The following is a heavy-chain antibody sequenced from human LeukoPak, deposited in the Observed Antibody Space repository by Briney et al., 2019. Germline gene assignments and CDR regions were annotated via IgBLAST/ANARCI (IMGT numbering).Heavy chain of an antibody. D-gene: IGHD3-10*01. J-gene: IGHJ4*02. CDR2: MSGSGGST. Sequence: GGSLRLSCAASGFTFSSYSMNWVRQAPGKGLEWVSGMSGSGGSTYYADSVKGRFTISRDNSKNTLYLQMNSLRAEDTAVYYCAKGPQLRGERYFDFWGQGTLVTVSS. CDR1: GFTFSSYS. CDR3: AKGPQLRGERYFDF. V-gene: IGHV3-23*01.